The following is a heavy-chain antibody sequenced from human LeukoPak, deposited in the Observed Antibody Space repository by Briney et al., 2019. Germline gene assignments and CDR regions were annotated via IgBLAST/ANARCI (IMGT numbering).Heavy chain of an antibody. CDR3: ARGPRDDYYYGMDV. D-gene: IGHD5-24*01. J-gene: IGHJ6*02. CDR2: INPNSGGT. CDR1: GGTFSSYA. Sequence: ASVKVSCKASGGTFSSYAISWVRQAPGQGLEWMGWINPNSGGTNYAQKFQGWVTMTRDTSISTAYMELSRLRSDDTAVYYCARGPRDDYYYGMDVWGQGTTVTVSS. V-gene: IGHV1-2*04.